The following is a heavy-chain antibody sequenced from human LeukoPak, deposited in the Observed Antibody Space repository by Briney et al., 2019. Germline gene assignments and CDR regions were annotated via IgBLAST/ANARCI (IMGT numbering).Heavy chain of an antibody. Sequence: PGGSLRLSCAGSGFTFTGYWMNWVRQAPGKGLVWVSRINDDGSDTIYADSVRGRFTISRDDAKNTVYLQMNNLRAEDTAVYYCVRGGPSTGSWRQGALVTVSS. CDR3: VRGGPSTGS. CDR2: INDDGSDT. CDR1: GFTFTGYW. J-gene: IGHJ5*02. V-gene: IGHV3-74*01. D-gene: IGHD3-10*01.